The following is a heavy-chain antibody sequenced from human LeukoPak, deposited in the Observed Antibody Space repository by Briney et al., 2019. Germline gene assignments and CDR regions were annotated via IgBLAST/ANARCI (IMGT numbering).Heavy chain of an antibody. CDR3: AKDRGYYDSSGYYSFQH. V-gene: IGHV3-23*01. D-gene: IGHD3-22*01. CDR1: GVTFSSYG. J-gene: IGHJ1*01. CDR2: ISGNGGST. Sequence: GRSLRLSCAASGVTFSSYGMSWVCQAPGKGLEWVSAISGNGGSTYYADSAKGRFIISRDNFKNTLYLQMNSVRAEDTAVYYCAKDRGYYDSSGYYSFQHWGQGTLVTVCS.